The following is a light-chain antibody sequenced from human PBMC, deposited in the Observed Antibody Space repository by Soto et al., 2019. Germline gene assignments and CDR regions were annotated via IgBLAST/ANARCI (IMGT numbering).Light chain of an antibody. V-gene: IGKV1-33*01. CDR3: QQYDNLLFT. CDR2: DAS. J-gene: IGKJ3*01. CDR1: QGISNY. Sequence: DIQMTQSPSSLSASVGDRVTITCQARQGISNYVNWYQQKPGKAPKLLIYDASNLETGVPSRFSGSGSGTDFTFTISSLKPEDIATYYCQQYDNLLFTFGPGTKVDIK.